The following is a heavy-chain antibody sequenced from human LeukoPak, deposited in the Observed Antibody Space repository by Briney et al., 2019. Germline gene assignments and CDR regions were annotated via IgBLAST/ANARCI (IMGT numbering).Heavy chain of an antibody. CDR3: ARDEVGAGNTYVKFDY. D-gene: IGHD5-18*01. CDR1: GLTVSSNY. CDR2: IYSDGRT. J-gene: IGHJ4*02. Sequence: GGSLRLSCAASGLTVSSNYMSWVRQAPGKGLEWVSVIYSDGRTYYADSVQGRFTISRDNSKNTLYLQMNSLRAEDTAVYYCARDEVGAGNTYVKFDYWGQGTLVTVSS. V-gene: IGHV3-66*01.